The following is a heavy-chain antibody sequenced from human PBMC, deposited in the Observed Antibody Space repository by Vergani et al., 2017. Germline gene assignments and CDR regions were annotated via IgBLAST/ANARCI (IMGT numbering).Heavy chain of an antibody. J-gene: IGHJ5*02. CDR3: ARRREYDLPFDP. Sequence: QVQLQESGPGLVKPSETLSLTCTVSGGSINSYYWSWIRQPPGKGLEWIGYIYYSGSTNYNPALKSRVTISVDTSKNQFSLKLSSVTAADTAVYYCARRREYDLPFDPWGQGTLVTVSS. V-gene: IGHV4-59*01. CDR2: IYYSGST. CDR1: GGSINSYY. D-gene: IGHD3-3*01.